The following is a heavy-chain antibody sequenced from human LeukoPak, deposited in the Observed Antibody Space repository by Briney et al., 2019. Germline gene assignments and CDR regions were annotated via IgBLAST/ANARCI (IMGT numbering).Heavy chain of an antibody. CDR3: ARKLAIFGVDFDY. Sequence: GASVKVSCRTSGYTFTDYYIHWVRQAPGQGLEWMGRINPNSGGTNYAQNFQGRVTLTRDTSINTAYMELNRLRSGDTAVYYCARKLAIFGVDFDYWGQGTLVTVSS. CDR2: INPNSGGT. V-gene: IGHV1-2*06. CDR1: GYTFTDYY. J-gene: IGHJ4*02. D-gene: IGHD3-3*01.